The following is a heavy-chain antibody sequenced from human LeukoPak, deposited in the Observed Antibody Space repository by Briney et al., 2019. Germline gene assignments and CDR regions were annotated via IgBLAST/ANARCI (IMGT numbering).Heavy chain of an antibody. D-gene: IGHD2-2*01. CDR3: ARVGRDIVVVPAAREGFDY. CDR2: IYYSGST. J-gene: IGHJ4*02. CDR1: GGSISSSSYY. V-gene: IGHV4-39*07. Sequence: SETLSLTCTVSGGSISSSSYYWGWIRQPPGKGLEWIGSIYYSGSTYYNPSLKSRVTISVDTSKNQFSLKLSSVTAADTAVYYCARVGRDIVVVPAAREGFDYWGQGTLVTVSS.